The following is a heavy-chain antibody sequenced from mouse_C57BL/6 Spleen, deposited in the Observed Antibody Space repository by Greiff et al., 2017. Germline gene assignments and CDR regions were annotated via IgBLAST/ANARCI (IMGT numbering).Heavy chain of an antibody. CDR2: INPNNGGT. V-gene: IGHV1-18*01. J-gene: IGHJ3*01. CDR1: GYTFTDYN. Sequence: EVQRVESGPELVKPGASVKIPCKASGYTFTDYNMDWVKQSHGKSLEWIGDINPNNGGTIYNQKFKGKATLTVDKSSSTAYMELRSLTSEDTAVYYCARSRAYSNYEAWFAYWGQGTLVTVSA. D-gene: IGHD2-5*01. CDR3: ARSRAYSNYEAWFAY.